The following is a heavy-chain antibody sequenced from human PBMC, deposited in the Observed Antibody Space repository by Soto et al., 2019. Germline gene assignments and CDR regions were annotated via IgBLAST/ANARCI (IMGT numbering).Heavy chain of an antibody. J-gene: IGHJ4*02. CDR1: GGSINHNGYF. CDR3: ARGPRGDKVDY. D-gene: IGHD2-21*02. V-gene: IGHV4-30-4*01. CDR2: IYNSGST. Sequence: QVQLQESGPGVVEPSQTLSLTCTVSGGSINHNGYFWRWIRQPPGSGLEWIGHIYNSGSTYSNPSRKSRLTISVDTSMNQFSLKLSSVTAADTAVYYCARGPRGDKVDYWGQGTLVTVSS.